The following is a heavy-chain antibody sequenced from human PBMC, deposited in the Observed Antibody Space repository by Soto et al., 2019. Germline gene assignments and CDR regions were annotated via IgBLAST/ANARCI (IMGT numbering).Heavy chain of an antibody. CDR1: GYTFTSYG. V-gene: IGHV1-18*01. D-gene: IGHD2-15*01. Sequence: ASVKVSCKASGYTFTSYGISWVRQAPGQGLEWMGWISAYNGNTNYAQRLQGRVTMTTDTSTSTAYMELRSLRSADTAVYYCAWWGDSGWFDPWGQGTLVTVSS. CDR2: ISAYNGNT. CDR3: AWWGDSGWFDP. J-gene: IGHJ5*02.